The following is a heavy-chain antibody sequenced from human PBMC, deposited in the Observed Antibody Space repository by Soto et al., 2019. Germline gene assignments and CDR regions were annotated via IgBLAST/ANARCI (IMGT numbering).Heavy chain of an antibody. Sequence: SETLSLTCAVYGGSFSGYYWSWIRQPPGKGLEWIGEINHSGSTNYNPSLKSRVTISVDTSKNQFSLKLSSVTAADTAVYYCARGAWFGELLPYFDYWGQGTLVTVSS. D-gene: IGHD3-10*01. CDR2: INHSGST. CDR3: ARGAWFGELLPYFDY. V-gene: IGHV4-34*01. J-gene: IGHJ4*02. CDR1: GGSFSGYY.